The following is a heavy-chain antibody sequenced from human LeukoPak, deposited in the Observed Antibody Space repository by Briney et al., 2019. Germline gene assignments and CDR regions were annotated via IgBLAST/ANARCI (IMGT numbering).Heavy chain of an antibody. D-gene: IGHD4-17*01. J-gene: IGHJ5*02. CDR3: ATSTTVTTAWFDP. CDR1: GGSISSGGYY. CDR2: IYYSGST. V-gene: IGHV4-31*03. Sequence: SQTLSLTCTVSGGSISSGGYYWSWIRQHPGTGLEWIGYIYYSGSTYYNPSLKSRVTISVDTSKNQFSLKLSSVTAADTAVYYCATSTTVTTAWFDPWGQGTLVTVS.